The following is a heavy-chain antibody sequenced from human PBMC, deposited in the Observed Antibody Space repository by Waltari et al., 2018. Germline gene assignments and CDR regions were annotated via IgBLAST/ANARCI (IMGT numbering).Heavy chain of an antibody. V-gene: IGHV4-4*02. J-gene: IGHJ5*02. CDR2: VRGDGKA. Sequence: QLQLQESGPGLVKPSGTLSLTCAVSGDSMSSSYCWSWVRQSPQKGLEWIGQVRGDGKANYNPSFASRLTVSLDTSTKRFSLDLNSATPADTAIYYCARDRGRGLHLDTWGPGILVTVS. CDR1: GDSMSSSYC. D-gene: IGHD2-15*01. CDR3: ARDRGRGLHLDT.